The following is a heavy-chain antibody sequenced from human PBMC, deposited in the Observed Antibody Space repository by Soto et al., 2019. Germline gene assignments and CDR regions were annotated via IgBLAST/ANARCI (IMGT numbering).Heavy chain of an antibody. J-gene: IGHJ5*02. CDR1: GGSISSDANF. D-gene: IGHD6-6*01. V-gene: IGHV4-31*03. Sequence: PSETLSLTCTVSGGSISSDANFWSWIRQLPGRGLEWIGYISYTGRTYYTPSLNSRLTISLDTSKNLFPLRLSAVTAADTAVYFCARGSFSSSSSWFDPWGQGTLVTVSS. CDR3: ARGSFSSSSSWFDP. CDR2: ISYTGRT.